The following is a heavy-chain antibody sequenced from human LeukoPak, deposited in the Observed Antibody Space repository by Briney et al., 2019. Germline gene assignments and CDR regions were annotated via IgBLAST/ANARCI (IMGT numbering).Heavy chain of an antibody. CDR1: GFTFTTYW. CDR3: ARLREIPVFGVVTKSTSYFDY. V-gene: IGHV3-7*01. CDR2: IKQDRSEK. Sequence: GGSLRLSCAASGFTFTTYWMSWVRQAPGKGLELVANIKQDRSEKYYVDSVKGRFTISRDNAKNSLYLQMSSLRAEDTAVYYCARLREIPVFGVVTKSTSYFDYWGQGTLVTVSS. J-gene: IGHJ4*02. D-gene: IGHD3-3*01.